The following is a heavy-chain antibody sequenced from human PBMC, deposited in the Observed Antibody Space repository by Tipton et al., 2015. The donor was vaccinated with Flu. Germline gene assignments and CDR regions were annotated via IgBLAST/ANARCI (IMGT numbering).Heavy chain of an antibody. CDR2: IKQDGSEK. D-gene: IGHD4-23*01. V-gene: IGHV3-7*01. CDR3: ARDLVNAFDM. Sequence: SLRLSCAASGFTFSNYWMSWVRQAPGKGLEWVANIKQDGSEKMYVGSVKGRFTISRDNAKSSVYLQLNNLRAEDTAVYYCARDLVNAFDMWGQGTMVTVSA. CDR1: GFTFSNYW. J-gene: IGHJ3*02.